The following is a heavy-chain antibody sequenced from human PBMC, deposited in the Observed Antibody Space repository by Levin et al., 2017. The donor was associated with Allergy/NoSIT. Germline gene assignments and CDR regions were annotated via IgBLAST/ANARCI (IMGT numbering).Heavy chain of an antibody. D-gene: IGHD1-20*01. CDR3: ARESYNWNDLDY. V-gene: IGHV3-74*01. CDR2: INSDGSST. CDR1: GFTFSSYW. Sequence: GESLKISCAASGFTFSSYWMHWVRQAPGKGLVWVSRINSDGSSTSYADSVKGRFTISRDNAKNTLYLQMNSLRAEDTAVYYCARESYNWNDLDYWGQGTLVTVSS. J-gene: IGHJ4*02.